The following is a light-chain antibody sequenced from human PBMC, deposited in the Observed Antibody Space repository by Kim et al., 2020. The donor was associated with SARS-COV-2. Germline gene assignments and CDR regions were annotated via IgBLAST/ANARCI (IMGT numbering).Light chain of an antibody. Sequence: DIQMTQSPSSLCASIGDRVTITCRASQSISSYVNWYQQKPGKAPKFLIYAASSLQSGVPSKFSGSGSGTDFTLTISSLQPEDFATYYCQQSYSTPLTFGGGTKVDIK. V-gene: IGKV1-39*01. CDR2: AAS. CDR1: QSISSY. J-gene: IGKJ4*01. CDR3: QQSYSTPLT.